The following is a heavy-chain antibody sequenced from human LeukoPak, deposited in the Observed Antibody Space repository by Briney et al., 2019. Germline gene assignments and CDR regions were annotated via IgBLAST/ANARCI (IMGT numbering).Heavy chain of an antibody. V-gene: IGHV3-48*03. D-gene: IGHD3-10*01. CDR2: ISSSGSTI. CDR3: ATGWGSGSYYNPGFDY. CDR1: GFTFSSYE. Sequence: GGSLRLSCAASGFTFSSYEMNWVRQAPGKGLEWVSYISSSGSTIYYADSGKGRFTISRDNAKNSLYLQMNSLRAEDTAVYYCATGWGSGSYYNPGFDYWGQGTLVTVSS. J-gene: IGHJ4*02.